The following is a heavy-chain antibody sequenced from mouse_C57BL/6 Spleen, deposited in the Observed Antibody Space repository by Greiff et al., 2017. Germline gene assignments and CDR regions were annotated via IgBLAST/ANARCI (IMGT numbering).Heavy chain of an antibody. CDR3: ARAPLLRHWDFDG. CDR1: GYTFTSYW. CDR2: IDPSDSYT. V-gene: IGHV1-59*01. Sequence: QVQLQQPGAELVRPGTSVKLSCKASGYTFTSYWMHWVKQRPGQGLEWMGVIDPSDSYTNYNQKFKGKATLTVDTSSSTAYMQLSSLTSEDSAVYYCARAPLLRHWDFDGWGTAATVTVSS. J-gene: IGHJ1*03. D-gene: IGHD1-2*01.